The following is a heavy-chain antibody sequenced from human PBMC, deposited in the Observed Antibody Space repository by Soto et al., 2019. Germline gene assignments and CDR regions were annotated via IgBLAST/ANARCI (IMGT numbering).Heavy chain of an antibody. CDR2: ITDSGYTA. CDR3: AKNGQWLATPPEA. J-gene: IGHJ4*02. D-gene: IGHD6-19*01. Sequence: GSLRLSCAASGFSFGTFVMTWFRQAPGGGLEWVASITDSGYTASYAETVEGRFTVSRDNSKNKLHLQMNDLGAEDTATYYCAKNGQWLATPPEAWGQGTLVTVSS. CDR1: GFSFGTFV. V-gene: IGHV3-23*01.